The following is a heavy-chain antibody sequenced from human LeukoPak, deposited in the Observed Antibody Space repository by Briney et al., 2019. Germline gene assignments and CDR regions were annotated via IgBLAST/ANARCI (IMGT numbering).Heavy chain of an antibody. CDR2: ISHDGNTK. V-gene: IGHV3-30-3*01. J-gene: IGHJ5*02. CDR3: AKDAVGATNWFDP. D-gene: IGHD1-26*01. Sequence: GGSLRLSCAASAFTFSSYALHWFRQGPGKGLEWVAAISHDGNTKFYADSVKGRFTISRDNSKNTLYLQMNSLRAEDTAVYYCAKDAVGATNWFDPWGQGTLVTVSS. CDR1: AFTFSSYA.